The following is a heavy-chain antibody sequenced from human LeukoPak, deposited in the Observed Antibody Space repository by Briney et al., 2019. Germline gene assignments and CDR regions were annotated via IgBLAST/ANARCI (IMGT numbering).Heavy chain of an antibody. D-gene: IGHD2-2*01. V-gene: IGHV4-30-2*03. Sequence: PSQTLSLTCAVSGGSISSGGYSWSWIRQPPGKGLEWIGYIYHSGSTYYNPSLKSRVTISVDTSKNQFSLKLSSVTAADTAVYYCARHQQYQLLSMFDPWGQGTLVTVSS. CDR3: ARHQQYQLLSMFDP. CDR2: IYHSGST. J-gene: IGHJ5*02. CDR1: GGSISSGGYS.